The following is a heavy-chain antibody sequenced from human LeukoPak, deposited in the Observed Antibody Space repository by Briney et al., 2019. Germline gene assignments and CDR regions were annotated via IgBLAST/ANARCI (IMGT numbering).Heavy chain of an antibody. V-gene: IGHV3-13*01. D-gene: IGHD6-13*01. CDR1: VFTFRSYD. J-gene: IGHJ2*01. CDR2: IGTAVGI. Sequence: GGSLRLSCAASVFTFRSYDMQWVRQATGEGLECVSGIGTAVGIYYPGSVKGRFTISRENAKNSLYLQMNSVRAGDTAVYYCARAAYSSTWYSRYFDLWGRGTLVTASS. CDR3: ARAAYSSTWYSRYFDL.